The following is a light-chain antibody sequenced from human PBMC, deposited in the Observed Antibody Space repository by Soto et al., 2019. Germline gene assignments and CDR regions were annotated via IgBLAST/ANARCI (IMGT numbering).Light chain of an antibody. CDR3: QQYNDWPPT. V-gene: IGKV3-15*01. CDR1: QCVRSN. J-gene: IGKJ1*01. Sequence: EIVMTQSPATLSASPGERATLSCRASQCVRSNLAWYQQNPGQAPRLLIYGASTRATGIPATFSGSGSGTEFTLSIGSLQSEDFAVYYCQQYNDWPPTFGQGTKVDIK. CDR2: GAS.